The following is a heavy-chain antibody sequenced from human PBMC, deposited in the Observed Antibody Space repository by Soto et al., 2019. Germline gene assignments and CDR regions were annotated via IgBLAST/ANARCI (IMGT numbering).Heavy chain of an antibody. J-gene: IGHJ4*02. V-gene: IGHV3-23*01. CDR2: ISGSGGST. CDR3: AKDHWGSY. D-gene: IGHD3-16*01. CDR1: GFTFSDYA. Sequence: EVQLLESGGGLIQLGRSLRLSCAASGFTFSDYAMSWVRQAPGKGLEWVSAISGSGGSTYYADSVKGRFTISRDNSRDTLYLQMNSLRAEDTAVYYCAKDHWGSYSGQGTLVTVSS.